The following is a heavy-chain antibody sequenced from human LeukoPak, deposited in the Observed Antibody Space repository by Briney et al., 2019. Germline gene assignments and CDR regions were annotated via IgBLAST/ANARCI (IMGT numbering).Heavy chain of an antibody. CDR2: IGGRADTT. V-gene: IGHV3-23*01. CDR1: GFPFSHSA. D-gene: IGHD4-23*01. Sequence: PGGSLRLSCAASGFPFSHSAMSWVRQAPGKGLEWVSAIGGRADTTYYADSVKGRFTISRDNAKDTLYLQMNSLRADDTAVYYCARRDGANSKGLDFWGQGPLVTVSS. J-gene: IGHJ4*02. CDR3: ARRDGANSKGLDF.